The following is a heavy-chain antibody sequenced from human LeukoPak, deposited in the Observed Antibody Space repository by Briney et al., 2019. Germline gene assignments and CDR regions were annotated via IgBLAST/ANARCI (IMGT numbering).Heavy chain of an antibody. CDR2: IWADGDDK. CDR1: GFSFSDHA. D-gene: IGHD1-26*01. V-gene: IGHV3-33*01. Sequence: QSGGSLRLSCAASGFSFSDHAMHWVRQAPGKGLEWVAAIWADGDDKYYADSVKGRFTVSRDNPKNTLNLHMDCLRVEDTAMYYCARHGSGSDYFDPLDNWGQGTLVNVSS. J-gene: IGHJ4*02. CDR3: ARHGSGSDYFDPLDN.